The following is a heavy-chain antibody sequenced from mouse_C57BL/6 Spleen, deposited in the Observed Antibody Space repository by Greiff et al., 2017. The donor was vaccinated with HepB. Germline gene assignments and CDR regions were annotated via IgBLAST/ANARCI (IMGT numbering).Heavy chain of an antibody. J-gene: IGHJ3*01. V-gene: IGHV3-6*01. CDR2: ISYDGSN. CDR3: ALLPAY. CDR1: GYSITSGYY. D-gene: IGHD1-1*01. Sequence: EVKLVESGPGLVKPSQSLSLTCSVTGYSITSGYYWNWIRQFPGNKLEWMGYISYDGSNNYNPSLKNRISITRDTSKNQFFLKLNSVTTEDTATYYCALLPAYWGQGTLVTVSA.